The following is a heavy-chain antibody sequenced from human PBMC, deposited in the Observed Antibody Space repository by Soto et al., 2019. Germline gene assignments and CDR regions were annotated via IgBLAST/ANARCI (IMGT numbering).Heavy chain of an antibody. CDR3: ARTLEMATIRGWGDAFDI. D-gene: IGHD5-12*01. CDR2: IIPIFGTA. CDR1: GGTFSSYA. Sequence: SVKVSCKASGGTFSSYAISWVRQAPGQGLEWMGGIIPIFGTANYAQKFQGRVTITADESTSTAYMELSSLRSEDTAVYYCARTLEMATIRGWGDAFDISGQGTMVTVSS. J-gene: IGHJ3*02. V-gene: IGHV1-69*13.